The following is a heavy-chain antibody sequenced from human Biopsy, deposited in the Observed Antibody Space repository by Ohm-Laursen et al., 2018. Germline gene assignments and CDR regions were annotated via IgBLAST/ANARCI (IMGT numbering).Heavy chain of an antibody. D-gene: IGHD6-6*01. CDR2: INEVSSHI. Sequence: SLRLSYAASGFTFSSFSMNWVRQAPGKGLEWISYINEVSSHIYDADSVRGRFTVARDIAKNSLYLQLNSLRVEDTAVYYCARDSSRRAREGGMDVWGQGTTVTVSS. V-gene: IGHV3-21*01. CDR3: ARDSSRRAREGGMDV. J-gene: IGHJ6*02. CDR1: GFTFSSFS.